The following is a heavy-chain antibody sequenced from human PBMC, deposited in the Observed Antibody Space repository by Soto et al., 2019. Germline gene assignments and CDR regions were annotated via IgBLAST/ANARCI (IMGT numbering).Heavy chain of an antibody. D-gene: IGHD2-15*01. J-gene: IGHJ4*02. CDR2: IYYSGST. V-gene: IGHV4-61*01. CDR3: ARGGVVVVAAPLDD. CDR1: GGSVSSGNDY. Sequence: SETLSLTCTFSGGSVSSGNDYWSWIRQPPGKGLEWIGYIYYSGSTNYNPSLKSRVTISVDTSKNQFSLKLSSVTAADTAVYYCARGGVVVVAAPLDDWGQGTLVTVSS.